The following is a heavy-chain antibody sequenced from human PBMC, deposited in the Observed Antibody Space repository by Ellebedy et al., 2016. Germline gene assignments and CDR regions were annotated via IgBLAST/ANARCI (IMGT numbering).Heavy chain of an antibody. V-gene: IGHV1-8*01. Sequence: ASVKVSXXASGYTFTSYDINWVRQATGQGLEWMGWMNPNSGNTGYAQKFQGRVTMTRNTSISTAYMELSSLRSEDTAVYYSARGRSGSYRWFDPWGQGTLVTVSS. D-gene: IGHD3-10*01. CDR1: GYTFTSYD. J-gene: IGHJ5*02. CDR2: MNPNSGNT. CDR3: ARGRSGSYRWFDP.